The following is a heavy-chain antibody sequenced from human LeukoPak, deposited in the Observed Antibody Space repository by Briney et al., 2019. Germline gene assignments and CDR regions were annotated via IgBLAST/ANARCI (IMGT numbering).Heavy chain of an antibody. CDR3: ARAPGGDSYYFDY. V-gene: IGHV3-21*01. D-gene: IGHD2-21*02. J-gene: IGHJ4*02. CDR1: GFTFSSYS. CDR2: ISSSSSYI. Sequence: GGSLRLSCAASGFTFSSYSMNWVRQAPGKGLEWVSSISSSSSYIYYADSVKGRSTISRDNAKNSLYLQMNSLRAEDTAVYYCARAPGGDSYYFDYWGQGTLVTVSS.